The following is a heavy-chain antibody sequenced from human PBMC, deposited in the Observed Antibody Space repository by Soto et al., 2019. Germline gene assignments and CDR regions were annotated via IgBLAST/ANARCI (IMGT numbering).Heavy chain of an antibody. Sequence: ASVKGYCKASGYSFTDYYLHWVRQAPGQVLEWMGWMNPNSGNTGYAQKFQGRVTMTRNTSISTAYMELSSLRSEDTAVYYCASAYGSGTSGYYYYGMDVWGQGTMVTVSS. D-gene: IGHD3-10*01. V-gene: IGHV1-8*02. J-gene: IGHJ6*02. CDR3: ASAYGSGTSGYYYYGMDV. CDR2: MNPNSGNT. CDR1: GYSFTDYY.